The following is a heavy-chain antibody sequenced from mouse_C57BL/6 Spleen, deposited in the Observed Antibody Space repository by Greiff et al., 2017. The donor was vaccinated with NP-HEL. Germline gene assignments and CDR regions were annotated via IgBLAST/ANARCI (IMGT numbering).Heavy chain of an antibody. J-gene: IGHJ3*01. D-gene: IGHD2-4*01. Sequence: VQLQQSGAELVRPGASVKLSCKASGYTFTDYYINWVKQRPGQGLEWIARIYPGSGNTYYNEKFKGKATLTAEKSSSTAYMQLSSLTSEDSAVYVWARSEDYDGAWFAYWGQGTLVTVSA. CDR1: GYTFTDYY. V-gene: IGHV1-76*01. CDR3: ARSEDYDGAWFAY. CDR2: IYPGSGNT.